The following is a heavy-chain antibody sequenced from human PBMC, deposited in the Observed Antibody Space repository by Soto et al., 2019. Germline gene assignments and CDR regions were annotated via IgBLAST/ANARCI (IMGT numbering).Heavy chain of an antibody. CDR1: GFTFSSSG. Sequence: GGSLRLSCAASGFTFSSSGMSWVRQAPGKGLEWVSLMTGSDGRTYYADSVKGRFTISRDNSKNTLYLQMNSLRAEDTAVYYCAKALRGGMDVWGQGTTVTV. CDR2: MTGSDGRT. CDR3: AKALRGGMDV. J-gene: IGHJ6*02. V-gene: IGHV3-23*01.